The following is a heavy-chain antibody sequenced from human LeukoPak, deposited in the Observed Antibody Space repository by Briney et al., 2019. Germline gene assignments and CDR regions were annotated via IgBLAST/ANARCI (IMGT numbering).Heavy chain of an antibody. CDR3: ARAAGRSGSYFFDYYYYYMDV. V-gene: IGHV1-69*01. Sequence: SVKVSFKASGGTFTIYAISWVRQAPGQGLEWMGGIIPIFGTANYAQKFQGRVTITADESTGAAYMELSSLRSEDTAVYYCARAAGRSGSYFFDYYYYYMDVWGKGTTVTVSS. J-gene: IGHJ6*03. CDR2: IIPIFGTA. D-gene: IGHD1-26*01. CDR1: GGTFTIYA.